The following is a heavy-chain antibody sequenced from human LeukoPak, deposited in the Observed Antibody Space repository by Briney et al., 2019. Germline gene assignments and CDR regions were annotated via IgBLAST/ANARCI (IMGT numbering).Heavy chain of an antibody. J-gene: IGHJ4*02. CDR3: APTIVGATPCFDY. CDR1: GGSISGGSYY. D-gene: IGHD1-26*01. CDR2: IYYSGST. Sequence: SENLSRTCTVSGGSISGGSYYWNWIRQPAEKGLEWIGYIYYSGSTYYNPSLKSRVTISVDTSKNQFSLKLSSVTAADTAVYYCAPTIVGATPCFDYWGQGTLVTVSS. V-gene: IGHV4-30-4*08.